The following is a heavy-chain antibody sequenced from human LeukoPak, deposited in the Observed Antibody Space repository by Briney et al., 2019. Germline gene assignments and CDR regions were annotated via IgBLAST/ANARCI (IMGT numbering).Heavy chain of an antibody. D-gene: IGHD6-19*01. CDR1: SGSNSRGSYY. CDR3: ASQMGGGWFYYYYYYMDV. Sequence: SQTQSLTCTVSSGSNSRGSYYGRWIRQPAGKGLDWIVRIYTSGSTNYNPSLKSRVTISVDTSKNQFSLKLSSVTAADTAVYYCASQMGGGWFYYYYYYMDVWGKGTTVTVSS. CDR2: IYTSGST. V-gene: IGHV4-61*02. J-gene: IGHJ6*03.